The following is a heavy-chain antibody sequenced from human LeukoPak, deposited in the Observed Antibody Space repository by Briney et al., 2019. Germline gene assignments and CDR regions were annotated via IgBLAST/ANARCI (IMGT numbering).Heavy chain of an antibody. V-gene: IGHV3-30*04. CDR2: ISYDGSNK. CDR3: AIRSGRYYYDSSGYPY. J-gene: IGHJ4*02. D-gene: IGHD3-22*01. Sequence: GGSLRLSCAASGFTFSSYAMHWVRQAPGKGLEWVAVISYDGSNKYYADSVKGRFTISRDNSKNTLYLQMNSLRAEDTAVYYCAIRSGRYYYDSSGYPYWGQGTLVTVSS. CDR1: GFTFSSYA.